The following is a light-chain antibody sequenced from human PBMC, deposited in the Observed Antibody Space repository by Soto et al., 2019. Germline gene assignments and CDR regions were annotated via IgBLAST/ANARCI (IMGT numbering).Light chain of an antibody. CDR1: SSDVGGYNY. Sequence: QSLLTQPASVSGSPGQSITISCTGTSSDVGGYNYVSWYQQHPGKAPKPMIYDVSNRPSGVSNRFSGSKSGNTASLTISGLQAEDEADYYCSSYTSSSTQVFGTGTKVTVL. J-gene: IGLJ1*01. V-gene: IGLV2-14*01. CDR3: SSYTSSSTQV. CDR2: DVS.